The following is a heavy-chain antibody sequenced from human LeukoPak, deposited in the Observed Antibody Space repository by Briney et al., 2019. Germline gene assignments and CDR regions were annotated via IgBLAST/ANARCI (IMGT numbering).Heavy chain of an antibody. CDR3: ARDVPHNWFDT. V-gene: IGHV3-74*01. CDR1: GITFGNNW. CDR2: INSDGGGA. J-gene: IGHJ5*02. Sequence: PGGSLRLSCAASGITFGNNWMHWVRQGPGKGLVWMSRINSDGGGAIYADSVKGRFTVSRDTAKNTLYLQMNSLRAEDMAVYYCARDVPHNWFDTWSQGTLVTVSS.